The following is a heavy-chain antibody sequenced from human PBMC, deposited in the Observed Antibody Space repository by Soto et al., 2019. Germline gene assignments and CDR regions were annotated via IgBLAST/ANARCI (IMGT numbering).Heavy chain of an antibody. CDR1: GFTFSSYW. CDR3: ARGFMGRYYYDSSGLDY. D-gene: IGHD3-22*01. Sequence: PGGSLRLSCAAPGFTFSSYWMSCVRQAPGKGLEWVANIKQDGSEKYYVDSVKGRFTISRDNAKNSLYLQMNSLRAEDTAVYYCARGFMGRYYYDSSGLDYWGQGTLVTV. J-gene: IGHJ4*02. CDR2: IKQDGSEK. V-gene: IGHV3-7*03.